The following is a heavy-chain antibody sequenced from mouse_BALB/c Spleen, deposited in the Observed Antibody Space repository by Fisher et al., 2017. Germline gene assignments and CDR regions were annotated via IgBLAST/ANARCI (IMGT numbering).Heavy chain of an antibody. D-gene: IGHD1-1*01. CDR3: ARQEGLTTVAPMDY. J-gene: IGHJ4*01. Sequence: RFTISRDNAKNTLYLQMSSLKSEDTAMYYCARQEGLTTVAPMDYWGQGTSVTVSS. V-gene: IGHV5-6*01.